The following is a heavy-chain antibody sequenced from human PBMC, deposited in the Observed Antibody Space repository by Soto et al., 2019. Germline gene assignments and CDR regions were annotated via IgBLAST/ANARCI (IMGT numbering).Heavy chain of an antibody. D-gene: IGHD6-13*01. J-gene: IGHJ4*02. V-gene: IGHV4-59*01. CDR2: IYYSGST. Sequence: SETLSLTCTVSGGSISSYYWSWIRQPPGKGLEWIGYIYYSGSTNYNPSLKSRVTISVDTSKNQFSLKLSSVTAADTAVYYCARVEDSSSWYFDYWGQGTLVTASS. CDR3: ARVEDSSSWYFDY. CDR1: GGSISSYY.